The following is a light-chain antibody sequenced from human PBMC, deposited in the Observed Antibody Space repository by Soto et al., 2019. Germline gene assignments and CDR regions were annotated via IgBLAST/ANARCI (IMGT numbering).Light chain of an antibody. V-gene: IGLV2-8*01. CDR1: SSDVGRYNY. CDR2: EVT. Sequence: QSALTQPASVSGSPGQSITISCTGTSSDVGRYNYVSWYQQHPGKAPKLLIYEVTKRPLGVPDRFSGSKSGNAASLTVSGLQAEDEADYYCSSYAGSNYPYVFGTGTKLTVL. CDR3: SSYAGSNYPYV. J-gene: IGLJ1*01.